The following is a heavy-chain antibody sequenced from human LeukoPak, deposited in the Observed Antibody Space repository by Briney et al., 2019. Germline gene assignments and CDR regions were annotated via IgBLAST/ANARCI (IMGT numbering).Heavy chain of an antibody. CDR2: IWYDGSNK. Sequence: GRSLRLSCAASGFTFSSYGMHWVRQAPGKGLEWVAVIWYDGSNKYYADSVKGRFTISRDNSKNTLYLQMNSLRAEDTAVYYCARSDGRLPQLWFGPFDYWGQGTLVTVSS. J-gene: IGHJ4*02. V-gene: IGHV3-33*01. CDR1: GFTFSSYG. D-gene: IGHD3-10*01. CDR3: ARSDGRLPQLWFGPFDY.